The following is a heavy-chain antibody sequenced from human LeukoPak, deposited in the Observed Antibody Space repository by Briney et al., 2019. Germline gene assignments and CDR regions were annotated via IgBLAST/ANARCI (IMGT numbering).Heavy chain of an antibody. CDR3: ARNGGNSDFDY. J-gene: IGHJ4*02. CDR1: GGSISSSSSNC. V-gene: IGHV4-4*02. D-gene: IGHD4-23*01. CDR2: IYHSGAT. Sequence: SEALSLTCAVSGGSISSSSSNCWTWVRQPPGKGLEWIGEIYHSGATNYNPSLKSRVTMLLDKSKNQFSLNLNSVTAADTAVYYCARNGGNSDFDYWGQGTLVTVSS.